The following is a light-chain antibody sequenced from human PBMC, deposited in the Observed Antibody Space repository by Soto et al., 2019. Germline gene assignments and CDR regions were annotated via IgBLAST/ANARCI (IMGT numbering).Light chain of an antibody. CDR3: QQSYSTPWT. CDR2: AAS. V-gene: IGKV1-39*01. J-gene: IGKJ1*01. CDR1: QSISSY. Sequence: DIPMTQSPSSLSASVGDRVTITCRASQSISSYLNWYQQKPGKAPKLLIYAASSLQSGVPSRFSGSGSGTDFTLTISSLPPEDFATYYCQQSYSTPWTFGQGTKVEI.